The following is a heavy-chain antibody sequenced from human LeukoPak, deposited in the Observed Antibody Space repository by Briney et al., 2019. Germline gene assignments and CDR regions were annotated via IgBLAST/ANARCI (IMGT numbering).Heavy chain of an antibody. CDR3: ARRFISLVVVPAAMHYFDY. V-gene: IGHV4-39*01. CDR2: IYYSGST. J-gene: IGHJ4*02. Sequence: SETLSLTCTVSGGSISSSSYYWGWIRQPPGKGLEWIGSIYYSGSTYYNPSLKSRVTISVDTSKNQFSLKLSSVTAADTAVYYCARRFISLVVVPAAMHYFDYWGQGTLVTVSS. D-gene: IGHD2-2*01. CDR1: GGSISSSSYY.